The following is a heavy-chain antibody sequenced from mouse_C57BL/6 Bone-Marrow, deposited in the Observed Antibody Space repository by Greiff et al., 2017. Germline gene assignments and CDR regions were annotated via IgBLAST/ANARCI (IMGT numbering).Heavy chain of an antibody. CDR1: EYEFPSHD. V-gene: IGHV5-2*01. D-gene: IGHD1-2*01. J-gene: IGHJ1*03. Sequence: DVMLVESGGGLVQPGESLKLSCESNEYEFPSHDMSWVRKTPEKRLELVAAINSDGGSTYYPDNMERRFIISRDNTKKTLYLQMSSLRSEDTALYYCARLSTASDWYFDVWGTGTTVTVSS. CDR3: ARLSTASDWYFDV. CDR2: INSDGGST.